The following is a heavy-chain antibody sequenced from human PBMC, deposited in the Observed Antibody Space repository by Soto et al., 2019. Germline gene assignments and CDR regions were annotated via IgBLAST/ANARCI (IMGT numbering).Heavy chain of an antibody. J-gene: IGHJ6*03. CDR2: IYYSGST. D-gene: IGHD3-10*01. CDR3: ASNYYGSGSYWDYYMDV. CDR1: GGSISSYY. V-gene: IGHV4-59*08. Sequence: SETLSLTCTVSGGSISSYYWSWIRQPPGKGLEWIGYIYYSGSTNYNPSLKSRVTISVDTSKNQFSLKLSSVTAADTAVYYCASNYYGSGSYWDYYMDVWGKGTTVTVS.